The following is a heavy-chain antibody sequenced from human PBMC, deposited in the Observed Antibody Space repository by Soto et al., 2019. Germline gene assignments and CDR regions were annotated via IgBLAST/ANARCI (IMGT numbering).Heavy chain of an antibody. J-gene: IGHJ6*02. V-gene: IGHV4-59*01. D-gene: IGHD6-13*01. CDR1: GGSISSYY. CDR2: IYYSGST. Sequence: QVQLQESGPGLVKPSETLSLTCTVSGGSISSYYWNWIRQPPGKGLEWIGYIYYSGSTNYNPPLKSRVTISLDTSKNQFSLKLSSVTAADTAVYYCASSNIAAAGFYYYGMDVWGRGTTVTVSS. CDR3: ASSNIAAAGFYYYGMDV.